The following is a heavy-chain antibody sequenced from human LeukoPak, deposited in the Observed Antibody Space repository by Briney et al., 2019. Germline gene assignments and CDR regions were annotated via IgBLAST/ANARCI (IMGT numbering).Heavy chain of an antibody. CDR2: ISSSSTI. CDR1: GFTFSSYS. V-gene: IGHV3-48*01. J-gene: IGHJ4*02. CDR3: AREPSGYDGGNFDY. Sequence: GGSLRLSCAASGFTFSSYSMNWVRQAPGKGLEWVSYISSSSTIYYADSVKGRLTISRDNAKDSLYLQMNSLRAEDTAVYYCAREPSGYDGGNFDYWGQGTLVTVSS. D-gene: IGHD5-12*01.